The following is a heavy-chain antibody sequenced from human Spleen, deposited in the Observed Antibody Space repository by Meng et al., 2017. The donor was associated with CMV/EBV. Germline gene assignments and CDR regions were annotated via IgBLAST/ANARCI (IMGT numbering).Heavy chain of an antibody. CDR3: AKDVPDRRVVPAAMSDY. V-gene: IGHV3-23*01. J-gene: IGHJ4*02. CDR2: ISGSGGST. CDR1: FTFSSYA. D-gene: IGHD2-2*01. Sequence: FTFSSYAMSWVRQAPGKGLEWVSAISGSGGSTYYADSVKGRFTISRDNSKNTLYLQMNSLRAEDTAVYYCAKDVPDRRVVPAAMSDYWGQGTLVTVSS.